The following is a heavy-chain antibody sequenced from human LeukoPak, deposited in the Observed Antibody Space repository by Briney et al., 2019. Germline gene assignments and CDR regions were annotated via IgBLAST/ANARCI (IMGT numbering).Heavy chain of an antibody. D-gene: IGHD3-10*01. J-gene: IGHJ6*02. CDR2: ISSNISTK. Sequence: GGSLRLSCAASGFTFSIYSMNSVRRAPGKGLEWGSYISSNISTKYTTDSVKGRFTFSRDNAKNSLYLQMNSLRAEDKAVYYCTRDNRYGSGSYYSSLDPYYCYYGMDVWGQGTTVTVSS. CDR3: TRDNRYGSGSYYSSLDPYYCYYGMDV. V-gene: IGHV3-48*01. CDR1: GFTFSIYS.